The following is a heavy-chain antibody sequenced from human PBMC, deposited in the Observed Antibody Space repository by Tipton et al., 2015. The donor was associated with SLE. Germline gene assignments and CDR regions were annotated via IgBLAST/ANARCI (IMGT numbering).Heavy chain of an antibody. CDR3: ARHVGVAYYYAMDV. CDR1: GFLVSTKY. D-gene: IGHD2-15*01. Sequence: LRLSCAASGFLVSTKYMTWVRQAPGKGLEWVGYISYTETTKYNPSLESRVIISVDTSKNQFSLRLSSVTAADTAMYYCARHVGVAYYYAMDVWGQGTTVVISS. V-gene: IGHV4-59*08. CDR2: ISYTETT. J-gene: IGHJ6*02.